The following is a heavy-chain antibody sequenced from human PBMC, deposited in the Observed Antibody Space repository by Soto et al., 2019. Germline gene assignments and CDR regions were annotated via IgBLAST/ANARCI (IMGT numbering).Heavy chain of an antibody. Sequence: QVQLQQWGAGLLKPSETLSLTCAVYGGSFSGYYWCWIRQPPGKGLEWIGEINHGGSTNYNPSLNSGVTISVDTSKNQFSLKLSLVTAADTAVYYCARGRGYYYGVFDYWGQVTLFTVSS. J-gene: IGHJ4*02. V-gene: IGHV4-34*01. CDR2: INHGGST. CDR1: GGSFSGYY. CDR3: ARGRGYYYGVFDY. D-gene: IGHD3-22*01.